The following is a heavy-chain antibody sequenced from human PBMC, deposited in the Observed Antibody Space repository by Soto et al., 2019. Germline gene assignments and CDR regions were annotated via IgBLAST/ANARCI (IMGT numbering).Heavy chain of an antibody. CDR1: GYTFTTYG. CDR2: MNPNTGNS. D-gene: IGHD1-1*01. Sequence: ASVKVSCKASGYTFTTYGISWVRQAPGQGLEWMGWMNPNTGNSGYAQKFQSRVTMTSDTSISTAHMELSSLRSEDTAVYYCARRAETNGWNGFGADKYYFDFWGQGTLVTVSS. CDR3: ARRAETNGWNGFGADKYYFDF. J-gene: IGHJ4*02. V-gene: IGHV1-8*02.